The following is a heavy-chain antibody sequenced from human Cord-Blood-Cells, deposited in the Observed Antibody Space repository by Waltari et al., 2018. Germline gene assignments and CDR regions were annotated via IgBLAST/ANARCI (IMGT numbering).Heavy chain of an antibody. CDR1: GYTLTELS. CDR3: ATPYSGSYYYYYGMDV. J-gene: IGHJ6*02. CDR2: LDPEDGET. Sequence: QVQLVQSGAEVKKPGASVKVSCKVSGYTLTELSMHWVRQAPGKGLEWMGGLDPEDGETIYAQKFQGRVTMTENTSTDTAYMELSSLRSEDTAVYYCATPYSGSYYYYYGMDVWGQGTTVTVSS. D-gene: IGHD1-26*01. V-gene: IGHV1-24*01.